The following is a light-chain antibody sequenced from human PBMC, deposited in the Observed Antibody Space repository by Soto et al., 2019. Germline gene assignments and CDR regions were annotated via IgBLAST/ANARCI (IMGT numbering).Light chain of an antibody. CDR3: QHANSFLSIT. Sequence: DIQVTQSPSSVSASVGDRVTITCRASQAIRNYLAWYQQQPGRAPKLLIYAASSLQSGVPSRFSGSGSGTEFILTLSSLQPEDFGTYYCQHANSFLSITFGQGTRLEIK. J-gene: IGKJ5*01. CDR2: AAS. CDR1: QAIRNY. V-gene: IGKV1-12*01.